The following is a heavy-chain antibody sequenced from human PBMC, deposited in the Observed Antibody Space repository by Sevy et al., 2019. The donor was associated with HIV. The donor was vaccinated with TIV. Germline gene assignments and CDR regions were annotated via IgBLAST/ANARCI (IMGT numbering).Heavy chain of an antibody. D-gene: IGHD3-22*01. CDR2: ISGSGGST. J-gene: IGHJ4*02. CDR3: AKGLGSVVTTGFDY. Sequence: GGSLRLSCAASGFTFSSYAMSWVRQAPGKGLEWLSAISGSGGSTYYADSVKGRFTISRDNSKNTLYLQMNSLRAEDTAVYYCAKGLGSVVTTGFDYWGQGTLVTVSS. V-gene: IGHV3-23*01. CDR1: GFTFSSYA.